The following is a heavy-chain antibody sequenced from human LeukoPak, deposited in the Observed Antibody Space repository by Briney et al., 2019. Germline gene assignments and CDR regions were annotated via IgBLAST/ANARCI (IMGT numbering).Heavy chain of an antibody. CDR1: GYSISSGYY. Sequence: NSSETLSLTCTVSGYSISSGYYWGWIRQPPGKGLEWIGSIYHSGSTYYNPSLKSRVTISVDTSKNQFSLKLSSVTAADTAVYYCARDIAAAAFDAFDIWGQGTMVTVST. V-gene: IGHV4-38-2*02. D-gene: IGHD6-13*01. J-gene: IGHJ3*02. CDR2: IYHSGST. CDR3: ARDIAAAAFDAFDI.